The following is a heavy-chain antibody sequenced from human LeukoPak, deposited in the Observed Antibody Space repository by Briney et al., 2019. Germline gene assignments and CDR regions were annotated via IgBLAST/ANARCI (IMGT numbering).Heavy chain of an antibody. D-gene: IGHD6-13*01. CDR3: AGGRSSSWYVGWFDP. CDR1: GGSISSSSYY. CDR2: IYYSGST. V-gene: IGHV4-39*07. J-gene: IGHJ5*02. Sequence: PSETLSLTCTVSGGSISSSSYYWGWIRQPPGKGLEWIGSIYYSGSTYYNPSLKSRVTISVDTSKNQFSLKLSSVTAADTAVYYCAGGRSSSWYVGWFDPWGQGTLVTVSS.